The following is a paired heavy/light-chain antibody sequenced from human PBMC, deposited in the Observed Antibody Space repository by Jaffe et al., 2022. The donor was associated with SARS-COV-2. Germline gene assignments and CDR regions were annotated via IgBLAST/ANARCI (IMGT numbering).Light chain of an antibody. CDR1: QSIRNY. Sequence: DIQMTQSPSSLSASVGDRVVITCRASQSIRNYLSWYQQKPGRAPSLLIYSASTLQSGVPSRFSGSGSGTDFSLTISSLQPEDFATYHCLQSYSTPSFGGGTKVEIK. V-gene: IGKV1-39*01. J-gene: IGKJ4*01. CDR2: SAS. CDR3: LQSYSTPS.
Heavy chain of an antibody. CDR1: GGSSSSFY. CDR2: MYYSGNA. J-gene: IGHJ6*03. CDR3: AGGSCSGGDCYSAYYYYYIDV. D-gene: IGHD2-21*02. Sequence: QVQLQESGPGLVKPSETLSLTCTVSGGSSSSFYWTWIRQPPGKGLEWIGYMYYSGNAHYNPSLESRVSISVDTSKNQFSLKLVSVTAADTAVYYCAGGSCSGGDCYSAYYYYYIDVWGKGTTVTVSS. V-gene: IGHV4-59*01.